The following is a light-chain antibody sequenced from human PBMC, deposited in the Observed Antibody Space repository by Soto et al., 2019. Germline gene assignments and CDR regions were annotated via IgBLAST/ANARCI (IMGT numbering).Light chain of an antibody. CDR1: QSVSSN. J-gene: IGKJ1*01. V-gene: IGKV3-15*01. Sequence: EIVMTLSPATLSVSPGERATLSCRASQSVSSNLAWYQQKPGQAPRLLIYGASTRATGIPARFSGSGSGTDFTLTISDVQPEDFAVYYCHQRQSWPRTFGQGTKVDIK. CDR3: HQRQSWPRT. CDR2: GAS.